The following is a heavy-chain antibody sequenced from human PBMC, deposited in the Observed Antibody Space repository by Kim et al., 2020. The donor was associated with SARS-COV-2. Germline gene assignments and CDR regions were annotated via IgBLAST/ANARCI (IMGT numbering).Heavy chain of an antibody. CDR1: GFTFSSYA. V-gene: IGHV3-30*04. CDR3: ARVVGIAVALDY. J-gene: IGHJ4*02. Sequence: GGSLRLSCAASGFTFSSYAMHWVRQAPGKGLEWVAVISYDGSNKYYADSVKGRFTISRDNSKNTLYLQMNSLRAEDTAVYYCARVVGIAVALDYWGQGT. CDR2: ISYDGSNK. D-gene: IGHD6-19*01.